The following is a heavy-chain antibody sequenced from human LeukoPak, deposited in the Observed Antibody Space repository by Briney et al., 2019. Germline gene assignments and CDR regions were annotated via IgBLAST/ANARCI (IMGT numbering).Heavy chain of an antibody. J-gene: IGHJ5*02. CDR3: ARGTHYCSSTSCVPGFDP. CDR1: GFTFSSYS. Sequence: GGSLRLSCAASGFTFSSYSMNWVRQAPGKGLEWVSYISSSSSTIYYADSVKGRFTISRDNAKNSLYLQMNSLGDEDTAVYYCARGTHYCSSTSCVPGFDPWGQGTLVTVSS. V-gene: IGHV3-48*02. CDR2: ISSSSSTI. D-gene: IGHD2-2*01.